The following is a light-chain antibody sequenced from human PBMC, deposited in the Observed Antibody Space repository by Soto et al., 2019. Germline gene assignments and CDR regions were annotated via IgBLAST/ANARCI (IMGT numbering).Light chain of an antibody. Sequence: EIVLTQSPGTLSLSPGERATLSCRAGQSASSRYLAWYQLKPGQAPRVLIYGASSRATGIPDRFSGSGSGTDFTLTISTLQPEDFAVYYCLQYGSSPWRFGQGTKVEIK. V-gene: IGKV3-20*01. CDR1: QSASSRY. CDR3: LQYGSSPWR. J-gene: IGKJ1*01. CDR2: GAS.